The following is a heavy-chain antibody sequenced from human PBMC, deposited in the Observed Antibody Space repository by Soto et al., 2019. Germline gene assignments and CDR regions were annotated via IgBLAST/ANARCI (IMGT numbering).Heavy chain of an antibody. Sequence: ESLKISFKGSGYSFTSYWIGWVRQIPGKGLEWMGIIYPGDSDTRYSPSFQGQVTISADKSISTAYLQWSSLKASDTAMYYCARLYDSSGYYLYYFDYWGQGTLVTVSS. V-gene: IGHV5-51*01. CDR3: ARLYDSSGYYLYYFDY. CDR1: GYSFTSYW. CDR2: IYPGDSDT. J-gene: IGHJ4*02. D-gene: IGHD3-22*01.